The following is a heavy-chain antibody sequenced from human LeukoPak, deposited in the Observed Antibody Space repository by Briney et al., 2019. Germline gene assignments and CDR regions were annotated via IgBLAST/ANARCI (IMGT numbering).Heavy chain of an antibody. Sequence: SETLSLTCAVYGGSFSGYCWSWIRQPPGKGLEWIGEINHSGSTDYNPSLKSRLTISVDTFKNQFSLKMSSVTAADTAVYYCARGDGRDGYKGRLDYWGQGTLVTVSS. CDR1: GGSFSGYC. CDR3: ARGDGRDGYKGRLDY. J-gene: IGHJ4*02. D-gene: IGHD5-24*01. V-gene: IGHV4-34*01. CDR2: INHSGST.